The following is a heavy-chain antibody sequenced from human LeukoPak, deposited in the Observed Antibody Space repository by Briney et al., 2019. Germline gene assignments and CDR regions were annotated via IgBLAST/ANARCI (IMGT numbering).Heavy chain of an antibody. Sequence: GGSLRLSCAASGFTFSNYGMHWVRQAPGKGLGWVAFIQYDGSNKHYADFVKGRFTISRDNSKNTLYLQVNSLRAEDAAVYYCARPSSWDHDAFDIWGQGTMVTVSS. CDR1: GFTFSNYG. CDR2: IQYDGSNK. CDR3: ARPSSWDHDAFDI. J-gene: IGHJ3*02. D-gene: IGHD6-13*01. V-gene: IGHV3-30*02.